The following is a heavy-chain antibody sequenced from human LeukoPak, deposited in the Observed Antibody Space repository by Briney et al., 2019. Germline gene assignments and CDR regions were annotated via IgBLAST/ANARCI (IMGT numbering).Heavy chain of an antibody. CDR1: GGSISSSSYY. J-gene: IGHJ4*02. V-gene: IGHV4-39*01. CDR3: ARSYGSGSYHFPDY. CDR2: IYYSGST. Sequence: SETLSLTCTVSGGSISSSSYYWGWIRQPPGKGLEWIGSIYYSGSTYYNPSLKSRVTISVDTSKNQFSLKLSSLTAADTAVYYCARSYGSGSYHFPDYWGQGTLVTVSS. D-gene: IGHD3-10*01.